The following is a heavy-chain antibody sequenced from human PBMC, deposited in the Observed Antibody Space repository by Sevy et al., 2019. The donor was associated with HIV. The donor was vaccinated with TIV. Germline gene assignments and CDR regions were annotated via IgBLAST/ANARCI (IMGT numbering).Heavy chain of an antibody. CDR1: GFTFSSYW. CDR3: ARGGCSGGSCYNYYGMDV. J-gene: IGHJ6*02. V-gene: IGHV3-7*01. D-gene: IGHD2-15*01. Sequence: GGSLRLSCAASGFTFSSYWMSWVRQAPGKGLEWVANIKQDGSEKYYVDSVKGRFTISRDNAKNSLYLQMNSLRAEDTAVYYCARGGCSGGSCYNYYGMDVWGQGTMVTVSS. CDR2: IKQDGSEK.